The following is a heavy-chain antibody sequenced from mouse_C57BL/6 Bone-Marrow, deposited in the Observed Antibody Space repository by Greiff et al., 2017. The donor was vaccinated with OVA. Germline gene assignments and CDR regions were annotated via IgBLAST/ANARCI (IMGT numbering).Heavy chain of an antibody. V-gene: IGHV3-6*01. J-gene: IGHJ3*01. CDR3: ARGGTGFAY. D-gene: IGHD3-3*01. CDR1: GYSITSGYY. CDR2: ISYDGSN. Sequence: DVKLQESGPGLVKPSQSLSLTCSVTGYSITSGYYWNWIRQFPGNKLEWMGYISYDGSNNYNPSLKNRISITRDTSKNQFFLKLNSVTTEDTATYYWARGGTGFAYWGQGTLVTVSA.